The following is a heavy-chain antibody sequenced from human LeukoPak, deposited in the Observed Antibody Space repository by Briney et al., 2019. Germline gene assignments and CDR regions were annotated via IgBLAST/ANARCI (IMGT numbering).Heavy chain of an antibody. J-gene: IGHJ3*02. CDR2: ISWNSGSI. D-gene: IGHD1-7*01. CDR1: GVTFDDYA. V-gene: IGHV3-9*01. CDR3: AKDVFWNYSAFDI. Sequence: PGGSLRLSCAASGVTFDDYAMRWVRQAPGKGLEWVSGISWNSGSIGYAGSVKGRFTISRDNAKNSLYLQMNSLRAEDTALYYCAKDVFWNYSAFDIWGQGTMVTVSS.